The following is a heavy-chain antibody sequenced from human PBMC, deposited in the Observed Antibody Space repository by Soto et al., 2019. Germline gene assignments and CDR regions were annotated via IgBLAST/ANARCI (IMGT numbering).Heavy chain of an antibody. V-gene: IGHV4-4*07. CDR1: GGSVTDYY. CDR3: AREGGIVAKIPFDY. CDR2: IYSSGST. J-gene: IGHJ4*02. Sequence: QVQLQESGPGLVKPSETLSLTCTVSGGSVTDYYWSWIRQPAGKGLEWIGRIYSSGSTNYNPSLRSRVSMSVDTSKTQFSLIVTSVTAADSAVYYCAREGGIVAKIPFDYWGQGTLVTVSS. D-gene: IGHD5-12*01.